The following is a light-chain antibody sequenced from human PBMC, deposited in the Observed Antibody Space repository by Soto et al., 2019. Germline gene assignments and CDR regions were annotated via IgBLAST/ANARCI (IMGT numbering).Light chain of an antibody. J-gene: IGKJ1*01. CDR1: QSISSY. CDR3: QQYFFFAT. Sequence: DIKMTQSPSTLSASVGDRVTITCRASQSISSYLTWYQQKAGQAPKLLIYKASIVESGVPSRFSGSGSGTEFTRTISNLQPDDSATYYCQQYFFFATFGQGTRVEVK. CDR2: KAS. V-gene: IGKV1-5*03.